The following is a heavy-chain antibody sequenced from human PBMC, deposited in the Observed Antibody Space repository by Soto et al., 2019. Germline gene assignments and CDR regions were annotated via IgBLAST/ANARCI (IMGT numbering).Heavy chain of an antibody. D-gene: IGHD6-13*01. V-gene: IGHV1-69*01. J-gene: IGHJ6*02. CDR3: AREDGAAAGNYYYYGMDV. Sequence: QVQLVQSGAEVKKPGSSVKVSCKASGGTFSSYAISWVRQAPGQGLEWMGGIIPIFGPANYAQKFQGRVTITADESTSTAYMELSSLRSEDTAVYYCAREDGAAAGNYYYYGMDVWGQGTTVTVTS. CDR1: GGTFSSYA. CDR2: IIPIFGPA.